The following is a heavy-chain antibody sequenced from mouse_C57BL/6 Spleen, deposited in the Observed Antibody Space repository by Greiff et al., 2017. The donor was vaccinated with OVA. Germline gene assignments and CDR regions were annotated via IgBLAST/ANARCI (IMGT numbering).Heavy chain of an antibody. CDR1: GYTFTSYG. Sequence: VQLQQSGAELVRPGASVKLSCKASGYTFTSYGISWVKQSPGQGLEWIGEIYPRSGNTYYNEKFKGQATLTADKSSNTAYMQLRSLTSEDSAVDFCSRGPTVVATRFDYWGQGTTLTVSS. CDR2: IYPRSGNT. CDR3: SRGPTVVATRFDY. V-gene: IGHV1-81*01. D-gene: IGHD1-1*01. J-gene: IGHJ2*01.